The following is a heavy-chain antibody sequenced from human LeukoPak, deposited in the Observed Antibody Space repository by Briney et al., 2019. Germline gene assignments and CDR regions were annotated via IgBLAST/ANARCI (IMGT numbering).Heavy chain of an antibody. D-gene: IGHD5-18*01. V-gene: IGHV1-2*06. CDR2: INPNSGGT. Sequence: APVKVSCKASGYTFTGHYMHWVRQAPGQGLEWMGRINPNSGGTNYAQKFQGRVTMTRDTSISTAYMELSRLRSDDTAVYYCARVGYSYGYVMNFDYWGQGTLVTVSS. CDR1: GYTFTGHY. J-gene: IGHJ4*02. CDR3: ARVGYSYGYVMNFDY.